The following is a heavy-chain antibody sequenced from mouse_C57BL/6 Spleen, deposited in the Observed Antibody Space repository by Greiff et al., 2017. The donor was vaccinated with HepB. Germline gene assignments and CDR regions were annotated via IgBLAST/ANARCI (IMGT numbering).Heavy chain of an antibody. CDR3: ARDNYYDYAFAY. V-gene: IGHV1-18*01. CDR1: GYTFTDYN. Sequence: EVQLQQSGPELVKPGASVKIPCKASGYTFTDYNMDWVKQSHGKSLEWIGDINPNNGGTIYNQKFKGKATLTVDKSSSTAYMELRSLTSEDTAVYYGARDNYYDYAFAYWGQGSLVTVSA. D-gene: IGHD2-4*01. CDR2: INPNNGGT. J-gene: IGHJ3*01.